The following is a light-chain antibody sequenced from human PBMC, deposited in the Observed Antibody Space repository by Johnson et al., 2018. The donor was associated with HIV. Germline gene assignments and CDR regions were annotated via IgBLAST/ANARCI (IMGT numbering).Light chain of an antibody. CDR1: RSNIGNNY. J-gene: IGLJ1*01. CDR2: EDN. V-gene: IGLV1-51*02. Sequence: SVLTQPPSVSAAPGHKVTISCSGGRSNIGNNYVSWYQQLPGTTPKLLMYEDNERPSGIPDRFSGSKSGTSATLGISGLQTGDEADYFCGTWDSRLSIFVFGTGTKITV. CDR3: GTWDSRLSIFV.